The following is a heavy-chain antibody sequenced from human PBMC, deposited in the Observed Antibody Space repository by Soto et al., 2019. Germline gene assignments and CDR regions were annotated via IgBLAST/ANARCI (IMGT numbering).Heavy chain of an antibody. Sequence: GASVKVSCKASGYTFTSYGISWVRQAPGQGLEWMGWISAYNGNTNYAQKLQGRVTMTTDTSTGTAYMELRSLRSDDTAVYYCARATYYYDSSGYSFDYWGQGTLVTVSS. CDR1: GYTFTSYG. CDR2: ISAYNGNT. CDR3: ARATYYYDSSGYSFDY. D-gene: IGHD3-22*01. J-gene: IGHJ4*02. V-gene: IGHV1-18*01.